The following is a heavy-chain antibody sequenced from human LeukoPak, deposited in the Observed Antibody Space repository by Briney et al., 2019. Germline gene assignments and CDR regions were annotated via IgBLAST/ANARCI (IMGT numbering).Heavy chain of an antibody. D-gene: IGHD3-10*01. CDR1: GGTFSSYA. V-gene: IGHV1-69*05. CDR2: IIPIFGTA. J-gene: IGHJ4*02. Sequence: ASVKVSCKASGGTFSSYAISWVRQAPGQGLEWMGRIIPIFGTANYAQKFQGRVTITTDESTSTAYMELSSLRSEDTAVYYCASGPHYCGACYWGQGTLVTVSS. CDR3: ASGPHYCGACY.